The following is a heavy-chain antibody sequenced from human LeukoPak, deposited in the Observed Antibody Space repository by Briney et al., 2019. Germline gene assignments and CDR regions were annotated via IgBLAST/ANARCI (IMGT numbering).Heavy chain of an antibody. CDR2: ISGSGGST. V-gene: IGHV3-23*01. J-gene: IGHJ4*02. D-gene: IGHD1-7*01. CDR3: AKRYNWNYEKNYYFDY. Sequence: GSLRLSCAASGSGFIFSNYGMRWVRQAPGKGLEWVSAISGSGGSTYYADSVKGRFTISRDNSKNTLYLQMNSLRAEDTAVYYCAKRYNWNYEKNYYFDYWGQGTLVTVSS. CDR1: GSGFIFSNYG.